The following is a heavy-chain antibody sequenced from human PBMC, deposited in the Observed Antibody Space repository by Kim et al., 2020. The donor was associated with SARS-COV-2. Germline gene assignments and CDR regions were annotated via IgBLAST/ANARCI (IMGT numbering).Heavy chain of an antibody. CDR2: IYSGGST. CDR1: GFTVSSNY. D-gene: IGHD6-13*01. V-gene: IGHV3-53*01. CDR3: AMVGSSWSEWFDP. J-gene: IGHJ5*02. Sequence: GGSLRLSCAASGFTVSSNYMSWVRQAPGKGLEWVSVIYSGGSTYYADSVKGRFTISRDNSKNTLYLQMNSLRAEDTAVYYCAMVGSSWSEWFDPWGQGTLVTVSS.